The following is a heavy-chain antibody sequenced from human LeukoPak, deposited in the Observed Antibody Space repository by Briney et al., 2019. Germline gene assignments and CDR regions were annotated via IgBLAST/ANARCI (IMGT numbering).Heavy chain of an antibody. D-gene: IGHD6-19*01. CDR1: GFTFGDYP. CDR2: ISGGTT. V-gene: IGHV3-49*03. J-gene: IGHJ4*02. CDR3: SRGSGWLSVY. Sequence: GGSLRLSCTASGFTFGDYPMSWFRQAPGKGLEWIGFISGGTTEYAASVKGRFTISRDDSTSIAYLQMNSLTTEDTAVYYCSRGSGWLSVYWGQGTLVTVSS.